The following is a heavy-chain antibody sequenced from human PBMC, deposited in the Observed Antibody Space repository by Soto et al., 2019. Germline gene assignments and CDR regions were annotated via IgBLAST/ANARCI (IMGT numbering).Heavy chain of an antibody. CDR1: GGTFSSYA. Sequence: ASVKVSCKASGGTFSSYAISWVRQAPGQGLEWMGGIIPIFGTANYAQKFQGRVTITADESTSTAYMELSSLRSEDTAVYYCARDYGGSGFVWFDPWGQGTLVTVSS. CDR3: ARDYGGSGFVWFDP. J-gene: IGHJ5*02. CDR2: IIPIFGTA. D-gene: IGHD3-10*01. V-gene: IGHV1-69*13.